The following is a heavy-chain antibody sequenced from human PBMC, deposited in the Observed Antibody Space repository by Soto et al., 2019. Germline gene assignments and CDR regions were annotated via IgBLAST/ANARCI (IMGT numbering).Heavy chain of an antibody. V-gene: IGHV3-23*01. J-gene: IGHJ6*02. CDR1: GFTFSTYA. Sequence: EVQLLESGGGLVQPGGSLRLSCAASGFTFSTYAMSWVRQVPGKGLEWVTGIDGSGGHTYYADSVKGRFTISRDNSKNTLYLQMNSLSAEDTAVYYCLLQFSYYVVDVWGQGTTVTVSS. CDR3: LLQFSYYVVDV. CDR2: IDGSGGHT.